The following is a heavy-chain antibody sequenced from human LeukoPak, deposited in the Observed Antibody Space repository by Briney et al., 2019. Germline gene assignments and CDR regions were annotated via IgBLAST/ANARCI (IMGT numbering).Heavy chain of an antibody. CDR2: ISSSSSTI. Sequence: PGGSLRLSCAASGFTFSSYAMSWVRQAPGKGLEWVSYISSSSSTIYYADSVKGRFTISRDNAKNSLYLQMNSLRAEDTAVYYCASWELEYYFDYWGQGTLVTVSS. CDR1: GFTFSSYA. CDR3: ASWELEYYFDY. J-gene: IGHJ4*02. D-gene: IGHD1-26*01. V-gene: IGHV3-48*01.